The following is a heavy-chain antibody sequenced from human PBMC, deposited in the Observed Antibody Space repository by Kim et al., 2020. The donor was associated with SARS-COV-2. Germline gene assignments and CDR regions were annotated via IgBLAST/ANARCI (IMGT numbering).Heavy chain of an antibody. V-gene: IGHV4-61*02. J-gene: IGHJ6*02. CDR3: AREFLDSSGYYQYYYYYGMDV. CDR1: GGSISSGSYY. Sequence: SETLSLTCTVSGGSISSGSYYWSWIRQPAGKGLEWIGRIYTSGSTNYNPSLKSRVTISVDTSKNQFSLKLSSVTAADTAVYYCAREFLDSSGYYQYYYYYGMDVWGQGTTVTVSS. D-gene: IGHD3-22*01. CDR2: IYTSGST.